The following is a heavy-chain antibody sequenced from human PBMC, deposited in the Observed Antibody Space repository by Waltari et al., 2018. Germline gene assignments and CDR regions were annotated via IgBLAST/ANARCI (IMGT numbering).Heavy chain of an antibody. CDR2: RTGSGDST. Sequence: EVQLLESGGGLVQPGGSLRLSCAASGFTFNNYAMSWVRQGPGEGRGWGSGRTGSGDSTYYADSVKGRFTISRDKSKNTLYLQMNSLRVEDTAVYYCAKDPLWYSSSWYPNWFDPWGQGTLVTVSS. CDR1: GFTFNNYA. J-gene: IGHJ5*02. V-gene: IGHV3-23*01. D-gene: IGHD6-13*01. CDR3: AKDPLWYSSSWYPNWFDP.